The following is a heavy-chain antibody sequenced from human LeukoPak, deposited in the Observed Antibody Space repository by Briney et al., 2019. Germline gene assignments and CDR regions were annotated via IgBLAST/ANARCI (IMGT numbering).Heavy chain of an antibody. CDR1: GGSISSYY. D-gene: IGHD6-6*01. V-gene: IGHV4-59*01. CDR3: ARGVGEYSSSDGY. J-gene: IGHJ4*02. Sequence: KSSETLSLTCTVSGGSISSYYWSWIRQRPGKGLERIGYIYYSGSTNYNPSLKSRVIISVDTSKNQFSLKLSSVTAADTAVYYCARGVGEYSSSDGYWGQGTLVTVSS. CDR2: IYYSGST.